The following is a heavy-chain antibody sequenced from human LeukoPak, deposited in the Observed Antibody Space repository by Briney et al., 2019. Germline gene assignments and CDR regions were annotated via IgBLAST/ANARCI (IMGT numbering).Heavy chain of an antibody. J-gene: IGHJ4*02. V-gene: IGHV1-46*01. Sequence: GASVKVSCKTSGYTFTRYYMQWVRLAPGHGLEWMGIINPISGATDYAQKFQGRVTMTRDTSTSTVYMELSSLRSEDTAMYYCARLPYRDGVAQDYWGQGTLVTVSP. CDR1: GYTFTRYY. D-gene: IGHD3-16*02. CDR3: ARLPYRDGVAQDY. CDR2: INPISGAT.